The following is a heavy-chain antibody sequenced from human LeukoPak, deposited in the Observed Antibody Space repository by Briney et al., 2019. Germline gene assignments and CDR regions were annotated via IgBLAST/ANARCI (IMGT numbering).Heavy chain of an antibody. D-gene: IGHD4-17*01. CDR1: GFTFDDYG. CDR3: ARSKGTVTTGYYYYGMDV. V-gene: IGHV3-20*01. J-gene: IGHJ6*02. CDR2: INWNGGST. Sequence: PGGSLRLSCAASGFTFDDYGMSWVRQAPGKGLEWVSGINWNGGSTGYADSVKGRFTISRDNAKNSLYLQMNSLRAEDTALYHCARSKGTVTTGYYYYGMDVWGQGTTVTVSS.